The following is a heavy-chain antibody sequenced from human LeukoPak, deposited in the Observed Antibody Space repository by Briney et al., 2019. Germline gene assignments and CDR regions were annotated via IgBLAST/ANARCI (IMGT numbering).Heavy chain of an antibody. CDR2: IQYDGSRK. CDR1: GFTFSSYG. D-gene: IGHD5-24*01. CDR3: AEDVRDGDGLGPDY. Sequence: HAGGSLRLSCAASGFTFSSYGMHWVHQAAGKGLEWVAFIQYDGSRKYYVDSVEGRFSISRHNSKNTVFLQMNSLRVEDTALYYCAEDVRDGDGLGPDYWGQGTLVTVSS. J-gene: IGHJ4*02. V-gene: IGHV3-30*02.